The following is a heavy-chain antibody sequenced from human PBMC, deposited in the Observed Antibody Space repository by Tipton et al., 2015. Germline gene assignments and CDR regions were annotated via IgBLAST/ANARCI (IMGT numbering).Heavy chain of an antibody. CDR3: ARGIVVVLYVMRPNWFDS. J-gene: IGHJ5*01. CDR2: TYYRSDWYN. Sequence: GLVKPSQTLSLTCVISGDNVSSNSVAWNWIRQSPSRGLEWLGRTYYRSDWYNDYAESVRSRITVNADTSKNHFSLHLKSVTPEDTAVYYCARGIVVVLYVMRPNWFDSWGQGTLVTVSS. CDR1: GDNVSSNSVA. V-gene: IGHV6-1*01. D-gene: IGHD2-8*01.